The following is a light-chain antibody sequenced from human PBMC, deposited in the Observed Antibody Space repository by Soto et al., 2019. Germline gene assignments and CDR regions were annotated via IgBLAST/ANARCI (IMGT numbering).Light chain of an antibody. CDR2: AAS. Sequence: DIQMTQSSSSLSASVGDRVTITCRASQAISIFLNWYQQKPGKAPDLLIYAASTLQTGVPSRFSGNGSGTDFALTISSLRPEDFATYYCQQTCRLGVFSFGPGTKVDIK. CDR3: QQTCRLGVFS. CDR1: QAISIF. V-gene: IGKV1-39*01. J-gene: IGKJ3*01.